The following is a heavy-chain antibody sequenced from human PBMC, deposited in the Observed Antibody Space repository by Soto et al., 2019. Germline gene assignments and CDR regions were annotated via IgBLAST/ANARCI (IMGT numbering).Heavy chain of an antibody. Sequence: SQTLSLTCAISGDSVSSNSAAWNWIRQSPSRGLEWLGRTYYRSKWYNDYAVSVKSRITINPDTSKNQFSLQLNSVTPEDTAVYYCARTPGIAAAGSYGNFDYWGQGTLVTVAS. CDR1: GDSVSSNSAA. V-gene: IGHV6-1*01. CDR3: ARTPGIAAAGSYGNFDY. D-gene: IGHD6-13*01. J-gene: IGHJ4*02. CDR2: TYYRSKWYN.